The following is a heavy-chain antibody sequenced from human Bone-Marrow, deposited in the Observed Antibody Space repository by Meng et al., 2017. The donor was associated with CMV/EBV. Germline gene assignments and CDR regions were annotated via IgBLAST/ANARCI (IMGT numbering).Heavy chain of an antibody. D-gene: IGHD2-2*02. J-gene: IGHJ4*02. CDR3: ARDSRYCRSTSCYTGIDY. CDR2: IIPILGIA. CDR1: GGTFSSYT. V-gene: IGHV1-69*04. Sequence: SVKVSCKASGGTFSSYTISWVRQAPGQGLEWMGRIIPILGIANYAQKFQGRVTITADKPTSTAYMDLSSLRSEDTAVYYCARDSRYCRSTSCYTGIDYWGQGTLVTFSS.